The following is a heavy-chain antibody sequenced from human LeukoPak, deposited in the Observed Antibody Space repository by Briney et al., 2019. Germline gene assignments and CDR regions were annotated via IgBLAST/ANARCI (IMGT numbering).Heavy chain of an antibody. V-gene: IGHV3-74*01. CDR3: ASAYTYVRLGDH. J-gene: IGHJ4*02. D-gene: IGHD3-16*01. CDR1: GLSFSNYW. Sequence: PGGSLRLSCAVSGLSFSNYWMHWVRQAPGKGLVWVARTNLHGTAVDYAGSVKGRFTISRDNAKNTLFLQMDSLRAEDTAVHYCASAYTYVRLGDHWGQGTLVTVSS. CDR2: TNLHGTAV.